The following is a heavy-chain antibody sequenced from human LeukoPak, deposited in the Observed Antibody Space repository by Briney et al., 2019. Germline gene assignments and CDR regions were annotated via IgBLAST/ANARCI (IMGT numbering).Heavy chain of an antibody. CDR1: GGSFSGYY. CDR3: ARGPLGWLRLTWLDP. D-gene: IGHD5-12*01. V-gene: IGHV4-34*01. CDR2: INHSGST. Sequence: SETLSLTCAVYGGSFSGYYWSWIRQPPGKGLEWIGEINHSGSTNYNPSLKSRVTISVDTSENQFSLKLSSVTAADTAVYYCARGPLGWLRLTWLDPWGQGTLVTVSS. J-gene: IGHJ5*02.